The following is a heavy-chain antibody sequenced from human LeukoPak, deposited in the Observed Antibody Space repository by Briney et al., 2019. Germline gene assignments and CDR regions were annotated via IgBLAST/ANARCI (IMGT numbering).Heavy chain of an antibody. Sequence: PGGSHRLSCAASGFTFSSYEMHCVRQAPGKGLEWVSYISSSGSTIYYADSVRGRFTISGDNAKNSLYLQKNSLRAEDTAVYYCAREGSYYFDYWGQGTLVTVSS. CDR1: GFTFSSYE. CDR2: ISSSGSTI. V-gene: IGHV3-48*03. CDR3: AREGSYYFDY. J-gene: IGHJ4*02.